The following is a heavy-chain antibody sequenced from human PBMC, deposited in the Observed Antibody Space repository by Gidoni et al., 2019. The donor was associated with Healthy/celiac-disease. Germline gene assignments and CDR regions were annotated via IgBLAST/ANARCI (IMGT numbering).Heavy chain of an antibody. CDR2: IGAYNGNT. CDR3: ARDKGVLWFGERNDY. CDR1: GYTFTSYG. V-gene: IGHV1-18*01. D-gene: IGHD3-10*01. Sequence: QVQLVQSGAEGQKPGASVKVSCKAPGYTFTSYGTSWVRQAPGQGLERLAWIGAYNGNTNYAQKLQGRVTMTTDTSTSTAYMELRSLRSDDTAVYYCARDKGVLWFGERNDYWGQGTLVTVSS. J-gene: IGHJ4*02.